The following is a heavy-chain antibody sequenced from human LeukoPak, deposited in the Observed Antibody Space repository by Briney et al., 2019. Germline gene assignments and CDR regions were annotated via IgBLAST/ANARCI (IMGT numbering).Heavy chain of an antibody. CDR3: ARQDRWGNYHYYHY. Sequence: GESMKISCKGSGYIFTDYWIAWVRQMPGKGLEWMGIIYPGDSDTRYSPSFQGQVTISADKSISTAYLQWSSLKASDTAMYYCARQDRWGNYHYYHYWAQGTLVTVSS. D-gene: IGHD3-16*02. CDR2: IYPGDSDT. V-gene: IGHV5-51*01. CDR1: GYIFTDYW. J-gene: IGHJ4*02.